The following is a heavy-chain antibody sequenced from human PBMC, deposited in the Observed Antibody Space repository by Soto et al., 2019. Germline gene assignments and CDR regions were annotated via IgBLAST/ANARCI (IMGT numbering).Heavy chain of an antibody. CDR2: TYYRSKWLN. CDR3: ARSRENPRDGRDV. V-gene: IGHV6-1*01. CDR1: GDSVSAYNSA. Sequence: SQTLSLTCAISGDSVSAYNSAWNWIRQSPSRGLEWLGRTYYRSKWLNDYAVSVKSRLNISPDTTKNQFSLQLNSVDPEDTAVYYCARSRENPRDGRDVWGPGTTVT. D-gene: IGHD1-26*01. J-gene: IGHJ6*02.